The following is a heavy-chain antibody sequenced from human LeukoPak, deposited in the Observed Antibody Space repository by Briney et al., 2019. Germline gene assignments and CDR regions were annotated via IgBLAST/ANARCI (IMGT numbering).Heavy chain of an antibody. D-gene: IGHD6-13*01. J-gene: IGHJ4*02. CDR1: GYTFTSYA. Sequence: GASVKVSCKASGYTFTSYAMHWVRQAPGQRLEWMGWISGYNGHTNYAQKFQGRVTLTRDTSISTAYMELSRLRSDDTAVYYCARGSWYCDYWGQGTLVTVSS. CDR2: ISGYNGHT. V-gene: IGHV1-2*02. CDR3: ARGSWYCDY.